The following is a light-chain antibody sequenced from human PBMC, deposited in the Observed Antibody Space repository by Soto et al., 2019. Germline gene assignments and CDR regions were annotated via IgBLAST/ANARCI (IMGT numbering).Light chain of an antibody. CDR3: QRSYRTPIT. Sequence: DIQMTQSPSSLSASVGDRVTITCRASQSISSYLNWYQQKPGKAPKLLIYAASSLQSGVPSRFSGSGSGTDFTLTISSLQPEDFATCYCQRSYRTPITFGQGTRLEIK. CDR2: AAS. V-gene: IGKV1-39*01. CDR1: QSISSY. J-gene: IGKJ5*01.